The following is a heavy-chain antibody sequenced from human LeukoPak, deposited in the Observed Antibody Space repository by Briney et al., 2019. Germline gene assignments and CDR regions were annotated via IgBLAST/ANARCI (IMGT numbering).Heavy chain of an antibody. CDR2: IISSSSSI. V-gene: IGHV3-21*01. J-gene: IGHJ4*02. Sequence: PGRSLRLSCAASGFTFSSYSMNWVRQAPGKGLEWVSSIISSSSSIYYADSVKGRFTISRDNAKNSLFLQMNSLRAEDTAVYYCAKGFYSDVSYWGQGTLVTVSS. CDR3: AKGFYSDVSY. CDR1: GFTFSSYS. D-gene: IGHD3-16*01.